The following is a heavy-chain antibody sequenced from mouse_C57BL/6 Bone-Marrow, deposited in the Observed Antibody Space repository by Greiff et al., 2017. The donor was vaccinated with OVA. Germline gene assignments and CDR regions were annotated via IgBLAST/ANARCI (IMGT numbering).Heavy chain of an antibody. Sequence: VQLQQSGPELVKPGASVKISCKASGYAFSSSWMNWVKQRPGQGLEWIGRIYPGDGDTNYNGKFKGKATLTADKSSSTAYMQLSSLTSEDSAVYFCATYYYGSSYVFDYWGQGTTLTVSS. CDR3: ATYYYGSSYVFDY. CDR1: GYAFSSSW. CDR2: IYPGDGDT. J-gene: IGHJ2*01. D-gene: IGHD1-1*01. V-gene: IGHV1-82*01.